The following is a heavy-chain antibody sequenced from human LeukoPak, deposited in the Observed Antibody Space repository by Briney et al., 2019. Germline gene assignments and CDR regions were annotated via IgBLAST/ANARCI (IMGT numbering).Heavy chain of an antibody. J-gene: IGHJ5*02. CDR2: IIPIFGTA. V-gene: IGHV1-69*06. CDR3: ARENYYGSGSYYT. CDR1: GGTFSSYA. Sequence: SVKVSCKASGGTFSSYAISWVRQAPGQGLEWMGGIIPIFGTANYAQKFQGRVTITADKSASTAYMELSSLRSEGTAVYYCARENYYGSGSYYTWGQGTLVTVSS. D-gene: IGHD3-10*01.